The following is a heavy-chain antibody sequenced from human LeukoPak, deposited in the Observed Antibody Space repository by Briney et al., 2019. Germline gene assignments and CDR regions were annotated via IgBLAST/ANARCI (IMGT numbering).Heavy chain of an antibody. V-gene: IGHV3-48*01. J-gene: IGHJ4*02. CDR3: ARVLVVPAAIDY. CDR2: INIGSSTI. Sequence: GGSLRLSCAASGFTFSSYSMNWVRQAPGKGLEWVSYINIGSSTIYYADSVKGRFTISRDNAKSSLYLQMNSLRAEDTAVYYCARVLVVPAAIDYWGQGTLVTVSS. CDR1: GFTFSSYS. D-gene: IGHD2-2*01.